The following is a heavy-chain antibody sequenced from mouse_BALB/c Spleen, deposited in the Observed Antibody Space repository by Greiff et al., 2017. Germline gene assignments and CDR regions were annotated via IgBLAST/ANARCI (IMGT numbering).Heavy chain of an antibody. CDR1: GFSLTSYG. Sequence: QVQLQQSGPGLVQPSQSLSITCTVSGFSLTSYGVHWVRQSPGKGLEWLGVIWSGGSTDYNAAFISRLSISKDNSKSQVFFKMNSLQANDTAIYYCARNNYYDYSWFAYWGQGTLVTVSA. V-gene: IGHV2-2*02. J-gene: IGHJ3*01. D-gene: IGHD2-4*01. CDR2: IWSGGST. CDR3: ARNNYYDYSWFAY.